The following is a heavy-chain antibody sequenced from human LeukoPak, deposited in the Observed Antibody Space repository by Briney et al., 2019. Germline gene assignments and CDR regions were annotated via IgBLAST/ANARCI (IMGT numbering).Heavy chain of an antibody. Sequence: SETLSLTCTVSGGSISSYSWSRIRQPAGKGLEWIGRIYTSGSTNYNPSLKSRVTMSVDASKNQFSLKLSSVTAADTAVYYGARVEAYYDFWRARYYYYYMDVWGKGTTVTVSS. J-gene: IGHJ6*03. CDR2: IYTSGST. V-gene: IGHV4-4*07. CDR3: ARVEAYYDFWRARYYYYYMDV. CDR1: GGSISSYS. D-gene: IGHD3-3*01.